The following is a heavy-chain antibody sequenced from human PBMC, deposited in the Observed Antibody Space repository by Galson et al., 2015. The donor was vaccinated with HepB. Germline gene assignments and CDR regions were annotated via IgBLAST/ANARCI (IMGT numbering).Heavy chain of an antibody. D-gene: IGHD5-18*01. Sequence: SVKVSCKASGGTFSSYAISWVRQAPGQGLEWMGGIIPIFGTANYAQKFQGRVTITADESTSTAYMELSSLRSEDTAVYYCASGIPVDTAMGYYYGMDVWGQGTTATVSS. V-gene: IGHV1-69*13. CDR3: ASGIPVDTAMGYYYGMDV. CDR2: IIPIFGTA. CDR1: GGTFSSYA. J-gene: IGHJ6*02.